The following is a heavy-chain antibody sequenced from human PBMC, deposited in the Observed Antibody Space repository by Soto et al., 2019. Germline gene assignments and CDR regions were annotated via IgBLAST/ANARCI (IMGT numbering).Heavy chain of an antibody. J-gene: IGHJ4*02. CDR1: GGSISGSY. D-gene: IGHD6-19*01. CDR2: VYYTGST. Sequence: SETLSLTCSVSGGSISGSYWSWIRQSPGKGLEWLGHVYYTGSTNYSPSLRSRVSISVDTSKNEFSLRLSSVTAADTAVYFCARSVAVPGAHIDYWGQGTQVTVSS. CDR3: ARSVAVPGAHIDY. V-gene: IGHV4-59*01.